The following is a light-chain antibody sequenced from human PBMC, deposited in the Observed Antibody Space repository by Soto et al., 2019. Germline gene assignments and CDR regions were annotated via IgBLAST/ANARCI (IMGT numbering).Light chain of an antibody. CDR3: SSYTSSSTYD. J-gene: IGLJ1*01. CDR2: DVS. V-gene: IGLV2-14*01. CDR1: SRDVGGYNY. Sequence: QSVLTQPASVSGSPGQSITISCTGTSRDVGGYNYVSWYQQHPGKAPKLMIYDVSNRPSGVSNRFSGSKSGNTASLTISGLQAEDEADYYCSSYTSSSTYDFGTGTKVTVL.